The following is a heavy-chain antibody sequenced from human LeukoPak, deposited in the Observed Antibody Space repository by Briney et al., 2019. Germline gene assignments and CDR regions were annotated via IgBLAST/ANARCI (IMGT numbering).Heavy chain of an antibody. D-gene: IGHD4-17*01. V-gene: IGHV3-48*03. CDR1: GFTFSSYE. CDR2: ISSSGSTI. CDR3: ARDAVTGWFDP. Sequence: GGSLRLSCAASGFTFSSYEMNWVRQAPGTGLEWVSYISSSGSTIYYADSVKGRFTISRDNAKNSLYLQMNSLRAEDTAVYYCARDAVTGWFDPWGQGTLVTVSS. J-gene: IGHJ5*02.